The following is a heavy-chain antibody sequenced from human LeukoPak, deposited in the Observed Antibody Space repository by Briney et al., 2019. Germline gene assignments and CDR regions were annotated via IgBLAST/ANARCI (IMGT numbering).Heavy chain of an antibody. CDR2: IYYSGST. CDR3: ARDIVYYDSSGYYYYYYGMDV. D-gene: IGHD3-22*01. Sequence: PSQTLSLTCTVSGGSLSSGDYYWSWIRQPPVKGLEWIGYIYYSGSTYYNASLKSRVTITVDTSKNQFSLKLSSVTAADTAMYYCARDIVYYDSSGYYYYYYGMDVWGQGTTVTVSS. CDR1: GGSLSSGDYY. J-gene: IGHJ6*02. V-gene: IGHV4-30-4*01.